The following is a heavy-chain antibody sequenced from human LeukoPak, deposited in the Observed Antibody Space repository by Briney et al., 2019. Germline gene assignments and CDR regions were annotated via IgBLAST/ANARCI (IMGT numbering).Heavy chain of an antibody. V-gene: IGHV4-34*01. CDR3: ARGRGYYYDSSGYIYFDY. CDR2: INHSGST. D-gene: IGHD3-22*01. Sequence: PSETLSLTCAVYGGSFSSYYWSWIRQPPGRGLEWIGEINHSGSTNYNPPLKSRVTISVDTSKNQFSLKLSSVTAADTAVYYCARGRGYYYDSSGYIYFDYWGQGTLVTVSS. J-gene: IGHJ4*02. CDR1: GGSFSSYY.